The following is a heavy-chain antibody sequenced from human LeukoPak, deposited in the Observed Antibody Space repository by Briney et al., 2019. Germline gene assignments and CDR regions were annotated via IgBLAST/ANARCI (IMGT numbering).Heavy chain of an antibody. V-gene: IGHV1-69*05. CDR2: IIPIFGTA. Sequence: AASVKVSCKASGGTFSSYAISWVRQAPGQGLEWMGRIIPIFGTANYAQKFQGRVTITTDESTSTAYMELSSLRSEDTAVYYCARDSVKMATIMGYWGQGTLVTVSS. J-gene: IGHJ4*02. CDR3: ARDSVKMATIMGY. CDR1: GGTFSSYA. D-gene: IGHD5-24*01.